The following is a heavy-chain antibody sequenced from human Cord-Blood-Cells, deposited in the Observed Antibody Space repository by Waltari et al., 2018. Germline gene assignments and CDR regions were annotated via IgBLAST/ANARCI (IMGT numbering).Heavy chain of an antibody. CDR1: GGSISSSSYY. CDR2: IYYSGST. Sequence: QLQLQESGPGLVKPSETLSLTCTVSGGSISSSSYYWGWIRQPPGKGLEWIGSIYYSGSTYYTPSLKSRVTISVDTSKNQFSLKLSSVTAADTAVYYCARASPGYSSSWYVDYWGQGTLVTVSS. V-gene: IGHV4-39*01. D-gene: IGHD6-13*01. J-gene: IGHJ4*02. CDR3: ARASPGYSSSWYVDY.